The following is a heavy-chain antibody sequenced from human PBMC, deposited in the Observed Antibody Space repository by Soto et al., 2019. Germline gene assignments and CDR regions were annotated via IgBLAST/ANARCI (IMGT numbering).Heavy chain of an antibody. Sequence: LVMVFCTTSGGTFSIFGISWVRQAPGQGLEWMGGIIPVFGRPNYAQRFRGRLTITADESTNTGYMELIDLRSEDTAVYYCAREGSGYNFWGQGTQVTVSS. CDR3: AREGSGYNF. D-gene: IGHD5-12*01. V-gene: IGHV1-69*01. J-gene: IGHJ1*01. CDR1: GGTFSIFG. CDR2: IIPVFGRP.